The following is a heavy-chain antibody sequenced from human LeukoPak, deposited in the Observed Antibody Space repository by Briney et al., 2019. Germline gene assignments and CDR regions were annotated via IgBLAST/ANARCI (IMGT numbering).Heavy chain of an antibody. CDR3: AGADFHGSGSYRWYRINYAFDI. V-gene: IGHV3-30*04. CDR1: GFTFSSYA. J-gene: IGHJ3*02. CDR2: ISYDGSNK. D-gene: IGHD3-10*01. Sequence: GGSLRLSCAASGFTFSSYAMHWVRQAPGKGLEWVAVISYDGSNKYYADSVKGRFTISRDDSKNTLYLQMNSLRAEDTAVYYCAGADFHGSGSYRWYRINYAFDIWGQGTMVTVSS.